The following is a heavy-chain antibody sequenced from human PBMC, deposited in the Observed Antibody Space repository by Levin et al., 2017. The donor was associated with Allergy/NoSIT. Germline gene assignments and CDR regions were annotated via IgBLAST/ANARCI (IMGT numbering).Heavy chain of an antibody. Sequence: PGGSLRLSCAASGFTFSNAWMSWVRQAPGKGLEWVGRIKSKTDGGTTDYAAPVKGRFTISRDDSKNTLYLQMNSLKTEDTAVYYCNTDWGVGTTDDDYGMDAWGQGTKVTVSS. CDR1: GFTFSNAW. J-gene: IGHJ6*02. V-gene: IGHV3-15*01. CDR3: NTDWGVGTTDDDYGMDA. CDR2: IKSKTDGGTT. D-gene: IGHD1-1*01.